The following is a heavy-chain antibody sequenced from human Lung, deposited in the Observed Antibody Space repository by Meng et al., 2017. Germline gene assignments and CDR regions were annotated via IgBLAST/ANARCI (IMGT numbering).Heavy chain of an antibody. Sequence: QAQLVQAWYEVTSNGASVKVSCKTSGDSFSAYWLHWVRQAPGKGLEWMGRIEPRSGGTQYAQNFQDRVTMTRETSISTTYMELSRLSSDDTAVYYCVRDEDISAAGKLFGDYWGQGTLVTVSS. J-gene: IGHJ4*02. D-gene: IGHD6-13*01. CDR2: IEPRSGGT. CDR3: VRDEDISAAGKLFGDY. CDR1: GDSFSAYW. V-gene: IGHV1-2*06.